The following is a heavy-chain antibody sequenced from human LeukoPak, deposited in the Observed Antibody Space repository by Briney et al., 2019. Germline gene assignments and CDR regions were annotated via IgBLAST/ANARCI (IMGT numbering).Heavy chain of an antibody. D-gene: IGHD1-14*01. J-gene: IGHJ4*02. CDR2: ITASGSNT. CDR3: AKPDGPDY. CDR1: GFTFSYFA. V-gene: IGHV3-23*01. Sequence: GGSLRLSCAASGFTFSYFAMSWVRQAPGRGLEWVSTITASGSNTFYADSVKGRFTISRDNSKNTLSLQMNSLRAEYTAVYYCAKPDGPDYWGQGTLVTVSS.